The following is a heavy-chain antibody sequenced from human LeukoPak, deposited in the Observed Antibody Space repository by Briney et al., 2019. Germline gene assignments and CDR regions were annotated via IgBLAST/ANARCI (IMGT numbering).Heavy chain of an antibody. D-gene: IGHD7-27*01. J-gene: IGHJ4*02. CDR2: IYYSGST. CDR3: ARDPGVGDYDY. Sequence: PSETLSLTCTVSGGSISSYYWSWIRQPPGKGLEWIGYIYYSGSTNYNPSLKSRVTISVDTSKNQFSLKLSSVTAADTAVYYCARDPGVGDYDYWGQGTLVTVSS. V-gene: IGHV4-59*01. CDR1: GGSISSYY.